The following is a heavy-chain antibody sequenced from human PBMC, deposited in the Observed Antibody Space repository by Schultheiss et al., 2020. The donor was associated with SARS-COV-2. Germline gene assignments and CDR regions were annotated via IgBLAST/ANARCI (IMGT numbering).Heavy chain of an antibody. CDR2: ISGSGGST. D-gene: IGHD3-22*01. CDR3: ARFLYYYDSSGYPSPYFDD. Sequence: GESLKISCAASGFSFSRSGMAWVRQAPGKGLDWVSGISGSGGSTYYADSVKGRFTISRDNSKNTLYLQMNSLRAEDTAVYYCARFLYYYDSSGYPSPYFDDWGQGTLVTVSS. CDR1: GFSFSRSG. J-gene: IGHJ4*02. V-gene: IGHV3-23*01.